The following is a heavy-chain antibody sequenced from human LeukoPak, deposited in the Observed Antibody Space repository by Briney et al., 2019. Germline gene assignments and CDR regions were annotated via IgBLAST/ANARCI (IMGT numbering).Heavy chain of an antibody. D-gene: IGHD1-26*01. CDR3: ARSMRGMGATTGDFDY. Sequence: ASVKVSCKASGYTFTSYGISWVRQAPGQGLEWMGWISAYNGNTNYAQKLQGRGTMTTDTSTSTAYMELRSLRSDDTAVYYCARSMRGMGATTGDFDYWGQGTLVTVSS. J-gene: IGHJ4*02. CDR2: ISAYNGNT. CDR1: GYTFTSYG. V-gene: IGHV1-18*01.